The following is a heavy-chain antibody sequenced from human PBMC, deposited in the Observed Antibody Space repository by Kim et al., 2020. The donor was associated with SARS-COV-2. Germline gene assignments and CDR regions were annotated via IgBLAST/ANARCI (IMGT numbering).Heavy chain of an antibody. D-gene: IGHD1-26*01. J-gene: IGHJ6*02. V-gene: IGHV3-74*01. CDR1: GLSFSSYW. CDR3: ATYSGSTSGGKDV. CDR2: INSDGSDT. Sequence: GGSLRLSCAASGLSFSSYWMHWVRQAPGKGLVWVSHINSDGSDTTYADSVKGRFTISRDNSRNTLYLQMNSLRAEDTAVYYCATYSGSTSGGKDVWGQGTTVIVSS.